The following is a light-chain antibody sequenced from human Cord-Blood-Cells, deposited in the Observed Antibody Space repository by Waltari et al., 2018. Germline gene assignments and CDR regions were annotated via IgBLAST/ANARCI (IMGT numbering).Light chain of an antibody. Sequence: IQMTQSPSTLPAPVGERATITCRASQRISSWLAWYQQKPGKAPKLLIYKASSLESGVPSRFSGSGSGTEFTLTISSLQPDDCATYYCQQYNSYSQYSFGQGTKLEIK. CDR2: KAS. CDR3: QQYNSYSQYS. J-gene: IGKJ2*03. V-gene: IGKV1-5*03. CDR1: QRISSW.